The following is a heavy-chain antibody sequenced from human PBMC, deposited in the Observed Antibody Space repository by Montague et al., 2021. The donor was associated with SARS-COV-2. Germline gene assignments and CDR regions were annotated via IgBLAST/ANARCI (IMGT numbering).Heavy chain of an antibody. V-gene: IGHV3-66*01. CDR3: ARGGYCSSSNCLYFDS. D-gene: IGHD2-15*01. J-gene: IGHJ4*02. CDR1: GFTVSSNY. Sequence: SLRLSCAASGFTVSSNYMSWVRQAPGKGLEWVSVIYSDVSTYYADSVKGRFTISRENAKNSLYLQMNSLRAGDTAVYYCARGGYCSSSNCLYFDSWGQGTLVTVSS. CDR2: IYSDVST.